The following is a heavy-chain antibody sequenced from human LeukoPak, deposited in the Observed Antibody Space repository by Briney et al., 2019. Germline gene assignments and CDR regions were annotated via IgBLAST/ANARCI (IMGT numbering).Heavy chain of an antibody. Sequence: SETLSLTCTVSGGSISSYFWSWIRQPPGKGLEWIGYIHYSGSTNYNPSVKSRVTISVDSSKNQFSLRLSSVTAADTAMYSCAMFRGRLDYFDYWGQGTLVTVSS. CDR1: GGSISSYF. D-gene: IGHD5-24*01. V-gene: IGHV4-59*01. J-gene: IGHJ4*02. CDR3: AMFRGRLDYFDY. CDR2: IHYSGST.